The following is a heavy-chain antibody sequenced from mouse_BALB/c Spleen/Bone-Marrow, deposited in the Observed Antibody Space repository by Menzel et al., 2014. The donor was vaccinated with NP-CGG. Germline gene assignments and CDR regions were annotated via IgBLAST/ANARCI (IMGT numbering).Heavy chain of an antibody. J-gene: IGHJ3*01. D-gene: IGHD1-1*01. Sequence: LVESEAELVKPGASVKLSCTASGFNIKETYMQWVKQRPEQGLEWIGRIDPANGNTKYDPKFQGKATITSDTSSNTAYLQLSSLTSEDTAVYYCASYYYGSSRFAYWGQGTLVTVSA. V-gene: IGHV14-3*02. CDR2: IDPANGNT. CDR1: GFNIKETY. CDR3: ASYYYGSSRFAY.